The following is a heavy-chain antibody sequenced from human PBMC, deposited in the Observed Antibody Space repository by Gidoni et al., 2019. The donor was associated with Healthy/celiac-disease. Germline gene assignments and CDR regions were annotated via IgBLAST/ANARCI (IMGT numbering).Heavy chain of an antibody. CDR3: AKDRLRFLEWLSDY. CDR1: GVTFSSYA. J-gene: IGHJ4*02. Sequence: EVQLLESGGGLVQPGGSLRLSGAASGVTFSSYAMSWVRQAPGKGLGWVSAISGSGGSTYYADSVKGRFTISRDNSKNTLYLQMNSLRAEDTAVYYCAKDRLRFLEWLSDYWGQGTLVTVSS. V-gene: IGHV3-23*01. CDR2: ISGSGGST. D-gene: IGHD3-3*01.